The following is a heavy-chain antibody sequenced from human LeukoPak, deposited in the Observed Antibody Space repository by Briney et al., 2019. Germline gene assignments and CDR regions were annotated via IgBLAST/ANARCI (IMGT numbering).Heavy chain of an antibody. D-gene: IGHD1-26*01. V-gene: IGHV4-39*07. CDR3: VRVKSGSISDS. Sequence: SETLSLTCTVSGGSISSSNYYWGWIRQPPGKGLEWIASISYSGSTYYNPSVKSRVTISRDTSKNQFSLSLNSVTAADTAVYYCVRVKSGSISDSWGQGTLVTVSS. CDR2: ISYSGST. J-gene: IGHJ4*02. CDR1: GGSISSSNYY.